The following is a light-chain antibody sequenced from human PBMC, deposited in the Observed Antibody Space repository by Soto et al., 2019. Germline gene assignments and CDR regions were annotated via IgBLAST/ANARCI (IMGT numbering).Light chain of an antibody. CDR2: GVS. CDR3: QQYNNWPTFT. J-gene: IGKJ3*01. Sequence: EIVMTQSPATLSVSPGDRATLSCRASQSVRSNLAWYQQKPGQAPRLVIYGVSTRATGIPVRFSGSGSGTEFTLTIGSLQSEDFAVYYCQQYNNWPTFTFGPGTKVDIK. CDR1: QSVRSN. V-gene: IGKV3-15*01.